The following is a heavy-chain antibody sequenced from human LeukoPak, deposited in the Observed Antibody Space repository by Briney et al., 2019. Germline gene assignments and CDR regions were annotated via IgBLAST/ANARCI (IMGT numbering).Heavy chain of an antibody. J-gene: IGHJ4*02. Sequence: PSETLSLTCAVSIVSFSGYCWNWICQPPGKGLEWIGEINHSGSTNYNPSLKRRVAISADTSKNQFSLTLSSVTAADTAMYYCARVRGDLSIDFWGQGNLVTVSS. CDR1: IVSFSGYC. CDR3: ARVRGDLSIDF. V-gene: IGHV4-34*01. CDR2: INHSGST. D-gene: IGHD2-21*02.